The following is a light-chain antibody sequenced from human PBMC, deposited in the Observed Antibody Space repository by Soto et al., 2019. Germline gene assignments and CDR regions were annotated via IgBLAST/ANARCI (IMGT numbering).Light chain of an antibody. V-gene: IGKV3D-20*02. CDR3: QQRSNWPLT. Sequence: EIVLTHAPGTLSLSPGERATLPCRASRSVSSNYLAWYQQKPVQAPRPLMYDASTRATGIPARVSGSGSGTDFTLTISSLEPEDFAVYYCQQRSNWPLTFGQGTKVDIK. CDR1: RSVSSNY. CDR2: DAS. J-gene: IGKJ1*01.